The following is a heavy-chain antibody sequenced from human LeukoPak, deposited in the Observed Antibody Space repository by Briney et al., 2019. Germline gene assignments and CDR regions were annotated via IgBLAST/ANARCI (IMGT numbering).Heavy chain of an antibody. Sequence: LGGSLSLSCAASGFTVSSNYMRWVRPAPGKGLDWVSAISGSGGRTDYADSVKGRFTISRDNSKNTLYLQMNSLRAEDTAVYYCAKSRGSISSGWNTYYYYGMDVWGQGTTVTVSS. V-gene: IGHV3-23*01. J-gene: IGHJ6*02. D-gene: IGHD1/OR15-1a*01. CDR2: ISGSGGRT. CDR1: GFTVSSNY. CDR3: AKSRGSISSGWNTYYYYGMDV.